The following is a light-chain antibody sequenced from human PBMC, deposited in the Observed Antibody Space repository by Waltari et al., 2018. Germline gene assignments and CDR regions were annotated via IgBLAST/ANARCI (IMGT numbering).Light chain of an antibody. CDR2: DAS. J-gene: IGKJ4*01. CDR3: QQYFNFPLT. CDR1: QALGVN. Sequence: DIQVTQSPSSVSASVGDRVTITCRASQALGVNLAWFQQKPGTAPKSLIYDASKLQSGVPSKFACSGSGTDFTLTITNLQPEDFATYYCQQYFNFPLTFGGGTKVEIK. V-gene: IGKV1-16*02.